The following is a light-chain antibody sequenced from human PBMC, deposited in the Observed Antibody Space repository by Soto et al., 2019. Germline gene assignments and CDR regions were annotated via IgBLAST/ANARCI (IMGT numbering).Light chain of an antibody. J-gene: IGLJ2*01. CDR3: CSYAGSYTFVV. CDR2: DVS. V-gene: IGLV2-11*01. Sequence: QSALTQPRSVSGSPGQSVTISCTGTSSDVGGYNYVSWYQQHPGKAPKLMIYDVSKRPSGVPDRFSGSKSGNTASLTISGLQAEDEADYYCCSYAGSYTFVVCGGGPKLTVL. CDR1: SSDVGGYNY.